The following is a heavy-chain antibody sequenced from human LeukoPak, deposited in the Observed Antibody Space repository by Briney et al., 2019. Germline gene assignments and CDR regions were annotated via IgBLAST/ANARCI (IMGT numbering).Heavy chain of an antibody. J-gene: IGHJ3*02. CDR3: ASFNWNAPGAFDI. V-gene: IGHV1-69*06. D-gene: IGHD1-1*01. Sequence: SVKVSCEASGGTFSSYAISWVRQAPGQGLEWMGGIIPIFGTANYAQKFQGRVTITADKSTSTAYMELSSLRSEDTAVYYCASFNWNAPGAFDIWGQGTMVTVSS. CDR2: IIPIFGTA. CDR1: GGTFSSYA.